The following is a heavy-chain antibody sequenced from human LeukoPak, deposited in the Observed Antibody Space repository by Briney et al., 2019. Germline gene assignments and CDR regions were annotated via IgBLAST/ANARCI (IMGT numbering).Heavy chain of an antibody. J-gene: IGHJ4*02. V-gene: IGHV4-61*01. CDR2: IYYSGST. Sequence: SETLSLTCTVSGVSVSSGSYYWGWLRQPPGKGLEWIGYIYYSGSTNYNPSRKSRVTISVDTSKNQFSLKLSSVTAADTAVYYCARDGSSGSYGWGQGTLVTVSS. D-gene: IGHD1-26*01. CDR1: GVSVSSGSYY. CDR3: ARDGSSGSYG.